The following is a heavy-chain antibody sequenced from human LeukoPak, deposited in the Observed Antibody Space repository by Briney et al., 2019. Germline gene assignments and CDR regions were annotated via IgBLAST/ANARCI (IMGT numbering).Heavy chain of an antibody. CDR1: GGSISSSSYY. J-gene: IGHJ4*02. Sequence: SETLSLTCTVSGGSISSSSYYWGWIRQPPGTGLEWIGSIYYSGSTYYNPSLKSRVTISVDTSKNQFSLKLSSVTAADTAVYYCARHWDFEDIAVAGPHFDYWGQGTLVTVSS. D-gene: IGHD6-19*01. CDR3: ARHWDFEDIAVAGPHFDY. V-gene: IGHV4-39*01. CDR2: IYYSGST.